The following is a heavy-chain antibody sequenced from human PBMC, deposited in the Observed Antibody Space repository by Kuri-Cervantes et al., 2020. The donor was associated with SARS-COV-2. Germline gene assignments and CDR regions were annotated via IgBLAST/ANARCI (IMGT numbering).Heavy chain of an antibody. V-gene: IGHV3-49*04. CDR1: GFTFSNSD. CDR2: IRSKAYGGTT. J-gene: IGHJ4*02. D-gene: IGHD3-3*01. CDR3: TSNDFWSGYYFDY. Sequence: LSLTCVASGFTFSNSDMSWVRQAPGKGLEWVGFIRSKAYGGTTEYAASVKGRFTISRDDSKSIAYLQMNSPKTEDTAVYYCTSNDFWSGYYFDYWGQGTLVTVSS.